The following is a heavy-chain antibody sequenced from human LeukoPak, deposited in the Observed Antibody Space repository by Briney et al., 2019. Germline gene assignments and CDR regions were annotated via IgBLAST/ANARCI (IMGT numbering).Heavy chain of an antibody. CDR1: GGSISSSSYY. J-gene: IGHJ4*02. Sequence: SETLSLTCTVSGGSISSSSYYWGWIRQPPGKGLEWIGYIYYSGSTYYNPSLKSRVTISVDTSKNQFSLKLSSVTAADTAVYYCARAPGYSNYDGKYYFDYWGQGTLVTVSS. CDR2: IYYSGST. CDR3: ARAPGYSNYDGKYYFDY. D-gene: IGHD4-11*01. V-gene: IGHV4-31*03.